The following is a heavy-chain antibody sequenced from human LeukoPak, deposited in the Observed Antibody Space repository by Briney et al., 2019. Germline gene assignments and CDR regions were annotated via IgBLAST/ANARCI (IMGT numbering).Heavy chain of an antibody. J-gene: IGHJ6*02. CDR3: ARILHYYYGMDV. CDR1: GGSISSGGYY. V-gene: IGHV4-31*03. CDR2: IYYSGST. Sequence: SQTLSLTCTVSGGSISSGGYYWSWIRQHPGKGLEWIGYIYYSGSTYYNPSLRSRLTISVDTSKNQFSLKLSSVTAADTAVYYCARILHYYYGMDVWGQGTTVAVSS. D-gene: IGHD2-15*01.